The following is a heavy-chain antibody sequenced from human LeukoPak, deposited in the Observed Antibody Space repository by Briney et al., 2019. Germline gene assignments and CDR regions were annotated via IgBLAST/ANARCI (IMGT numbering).Heavy chain of an antibody. Sequence: PSETLSLTCTVSGGSISSGSYYWSWIRQPAGKGLEWIGRIYTSGSTNYSPSLKSRVTISVDTSKNQFSLKLSSVTAADTAVYYCASGPHYYMDVWGKGTTVTVSS. CDR2: IYTSGST. J-gene: IGHJ6*03. V-gene: IGHV4-61*02. CDR1: GGSISSGSYY. CDR3: ASGPHYYMDV.